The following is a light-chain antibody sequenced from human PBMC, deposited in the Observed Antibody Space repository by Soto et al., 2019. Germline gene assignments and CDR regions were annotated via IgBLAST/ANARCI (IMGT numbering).Light chain of an antibody. CDR2: AAS. Sequence: DIQMTQSPSSLSASVEDRVIIPCRASQSISNHLNWYQQKTGKAPKLLIFAASSLQSGVPSRFSGSRSGPDFTLTISSLQPEDFATYYCQQSYSSPPTFGQGTKVEFK. CDR1: QSISNH. CDR3: QQSYSSPPT. J-gene: IGKJ1*01. V-gene: IGKV1-39*01.